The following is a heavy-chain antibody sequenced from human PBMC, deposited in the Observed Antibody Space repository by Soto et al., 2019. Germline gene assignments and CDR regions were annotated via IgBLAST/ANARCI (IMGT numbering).Heavy chain of an antibody. CDR3: ARGRRDYSGYYGYYFDY. V-gene: IGHV1-2*04. D-gene: IGHD3-22*01. CDR2: INPNNGGT. CDR1: GYTFTGYY. Sequence: QVQLVQSGAEVKKVGASVKVSCKASGYTFTGYYMHWVRQAPGQGLEWMGWINPNNGGTNYAQQFQGWVTMTRDTSISTAYMDLNRLRSDDTDVYYCARGRRDYSGYYGYYFDYWGQGTLVTVSS. J-gene: IGHJ4*02.